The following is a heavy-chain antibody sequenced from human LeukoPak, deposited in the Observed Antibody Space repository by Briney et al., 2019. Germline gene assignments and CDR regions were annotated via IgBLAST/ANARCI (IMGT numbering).Heavy chain of an antibody. V-gene: IGHV3-48*01. Sequence: GGSLRLSCAASGFTFSSYSMNWVRQAPGKGLEWVSYISSSSSTIYYADSVKGRFTISRDNAKNSLYLQMNSLRAEDTAVYYCARDRYCSSTSCYSPAYWGQGTLVTVS. CDR2: ISSSSSTI. CDR1: GFTFSSYS. J-gene: IGHJ4*02. CDR3: ARDRYCSSTSCYSPAY. D-gene: IGHD2-2*01.